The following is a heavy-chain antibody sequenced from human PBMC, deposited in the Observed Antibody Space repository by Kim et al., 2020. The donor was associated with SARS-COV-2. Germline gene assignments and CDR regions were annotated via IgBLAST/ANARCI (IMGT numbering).Heavy chain of an antibody. J-gene: IGHJ2*01. Sequence: SETLSLTCTVSGGSINNYYWSWIRQPPGKGLEWIGYIYYSGSANYNPSLQSRVTISLDTSKNQFSLKLRFVTAADTAFYYCASSGDSSGKQWYFDLWGRGTLVTVSS. V-gene: IGHV4-59*13. D-gene: IGHD3-22*01. CDR1: GGSINNYY. CDR3: ASSGDSSGKQWYFDL. CDR2: IYYSGSA.